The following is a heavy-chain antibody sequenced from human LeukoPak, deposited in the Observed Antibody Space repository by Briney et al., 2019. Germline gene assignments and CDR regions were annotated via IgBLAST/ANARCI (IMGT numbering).Heavy chain of an antibody. V-gene: IGHV1-2*02. CDR2: INPNSGGT. J-gene: IGHJ4*02. CDR3: ATHLVVVITTLIY. Sequence: ASVKGSCKASGYTFTGYYMHWVRQAPGQGLEWMGWINPNSGGTNYAQKFQGRVTMTRDTSISTAYMELSRLRSDDTAVYYCATHLVVVITTLIYWGQGTLVTVSS. CDR1: GYTFTGYY. D-gene: IGHD3-22*01.